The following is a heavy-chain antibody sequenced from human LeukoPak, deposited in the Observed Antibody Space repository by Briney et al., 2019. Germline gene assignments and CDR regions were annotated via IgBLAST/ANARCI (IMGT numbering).Heavy chain of an antibody. D-gene: IGHD3-10*01. CDR3: AGYGSGSYRAY. V-gene: IGHV3-48*04. CDR2: ISSSSSTI. CDR1: GFTFSSYS. J-gene: IGHJ4*02. Sequence: GGSLRLSCAASGFTFSSYSMNWVRQAPGKGLEWVSYISSSSSTIYYADSVKGRFTISRDNAKISLYLQMNSLRAEDTAVYYCAGYGSGSYRAYWGQGTLVTVSS.